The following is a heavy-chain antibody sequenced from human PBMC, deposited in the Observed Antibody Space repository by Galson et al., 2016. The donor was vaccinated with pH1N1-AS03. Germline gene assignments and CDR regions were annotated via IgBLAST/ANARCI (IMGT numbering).Heavy chain of an antibody. CDR1: GFNFTDFC. Sequence: SLRLSCAASGFNFTDFCMTWVRQAPGKGLEWLSSISVTGKTIYYADSVKGRFTISRDNFKNSVYLHLDNLRAEDTAVYHCARDSMVLRGILRYWGQGTRVTVS. J-gene: IGHJ1*01. V-gene: IGHV3-11*01. CDR2: ISVTGKTI. D-gene: IGHD3-10*01. CDR3: ARDSMVLRGILRY.